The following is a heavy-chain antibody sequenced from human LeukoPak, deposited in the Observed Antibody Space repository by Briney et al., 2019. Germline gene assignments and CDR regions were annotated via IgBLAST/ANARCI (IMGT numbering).Heavy chain of an antibody. CDR2: INWNGGRT. CDR3: AREYYGSGSYYNVGY. J-gene: IGHJ4*02. CDR1: GFTFDDYG. V-gene: IGHV3-20*04. D-gene: IGHD3-10*01. Sequence: GGSLRLSCAASGFTFDDYGMSWVRQVLGKGLEWVSGINWNGGRTGYADSVKGRFTISRDNAKKSLYVQMNSLRAEDTALYYCAREYYGSGSYYNVGYWGQGTLVTVSS.